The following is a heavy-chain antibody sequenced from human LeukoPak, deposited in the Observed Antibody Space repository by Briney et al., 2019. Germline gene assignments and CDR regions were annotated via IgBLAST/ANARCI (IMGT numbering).Heavy chain of an antibody. D-gene: IGHD2-21*02. Sequence: SETLSLTCTVSGGSISSSSYYWGWIRQPPGKGLEWIGSIYYSGSTYYNPSLKSRVTISVDTSKNQFSLKLSSVTAADTAVYYCARQGYCGGDCYWPAWGQGTLVTVSS. CDR2: IYYSGST. V-gene: IGHV4-39*07. CDR3: ARQGYCGGDCYWPA. CDR1: GGSISSSSYY. J-gene: IGHJ5*02.